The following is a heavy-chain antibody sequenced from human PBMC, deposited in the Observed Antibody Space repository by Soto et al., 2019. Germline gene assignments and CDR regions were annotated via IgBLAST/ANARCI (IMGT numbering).Heavy chain of an antibody. Sequence: PXETLSLTCAVYGGSFSGYYWSWIRQPPGKGLEWIGEINHSVSTNYNPSLKSRVTISVDTSKNQFSLKLSSVTAADTAVYYCARAELELLDYWGQGTLVTVSS. CDR3: ARAELELLDY. J-gene: IGHJ4*02. CDR1: GGSFSGYY. V-gene: IGHV4-34*01. D-gene: IGHD1-7*01. CDR2: INHSVST.